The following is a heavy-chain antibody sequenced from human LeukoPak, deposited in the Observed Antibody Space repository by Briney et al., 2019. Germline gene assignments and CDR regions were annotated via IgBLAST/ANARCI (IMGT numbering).Heavy chain of an antibody. V-gene: IGHV1-69*13. D-gene: IGHD5-18*01. CDR1: GGTFSSYA. CDR3: ARAMTDTAMVSYYYYGMDV. J-gene: IGHJ6*02. Sequence: SVKVSCKASGGTFSSYAISWVRQAPGQGLEWMGGIIPIFGTANYAQKFQGRVTITADESTSTAYMELSSLRSEDTAVYYCARAMTDTAMVSYYYYGMDVWGQGTTVTVSS. CDR2: IIPIFGTA.